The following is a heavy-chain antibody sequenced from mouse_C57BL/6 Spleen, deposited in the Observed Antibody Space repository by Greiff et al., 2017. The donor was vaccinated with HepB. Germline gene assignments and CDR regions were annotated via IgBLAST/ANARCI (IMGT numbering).Heavy chain of an antibody. D-gene: IGHD6-2*01. CDR1: GFTFSDYY. J-gene: IGHJ4*01. Sequence: EVHLVESEGGLVQPGSSMKLSCTASGFTFSDYYMTWVRQVPEKGLEWVANINYDGSSTYYLDSLKSRFIISRDNAKNILYLQMSSLKSEDTATYYCARRDLSYAMDYWGQGTSVTVSS. V-gene: IGHV5-16*01. CDR3: ARRDLSYAMDY. CDR2: INYDGSST.